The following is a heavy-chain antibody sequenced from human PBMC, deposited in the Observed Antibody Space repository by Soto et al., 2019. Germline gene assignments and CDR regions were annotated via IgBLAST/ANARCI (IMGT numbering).Heavy chain of an antibody. V-gene: IGHV3-11*06. D-gene: IGHD4-17*01. J-gene: IGHJ4*02. CDR1: GFTFSDYY. CDR3: AKEYGRLDY. CDR2: ISSSSGYT. Sequence: VGSLRLSCAAFGFTFSDYYMSWIRQAPGKGLEWVSYISSSSGYTNYADSVKGRFTISRDNAKNSLYLQMNSLRAEDTAVYYCAKEYGRLDYWGQGTLVTVSS.